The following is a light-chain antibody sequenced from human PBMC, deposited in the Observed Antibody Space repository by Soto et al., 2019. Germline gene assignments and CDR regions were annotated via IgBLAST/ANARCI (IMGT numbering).Light chain of an antibody. Sequence: QSVLTQPPSVSGAPGQRVTISCTGSSSNIGAGYDVHWYQQLPGTAPKLLIHGNSNRPSGVPDRFSGSKSGTSASLAITGLQAADEADDYCQSYDSSLSGNVVFGGGTKLTVL. J-gene: IGLJ2*01. V-gene: IGLV1-40*01. CDR3: QSYDSSLSGNVV. CDR1: SSNIGAGYD. CDR2: GNS.